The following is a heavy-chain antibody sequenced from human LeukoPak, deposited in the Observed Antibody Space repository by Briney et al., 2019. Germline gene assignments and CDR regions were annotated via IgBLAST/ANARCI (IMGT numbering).Heavy chain of an antibody. V-gene: IGHV4-59*08. CDR1: GGSISSDY. J-gene: IGHJ5*02. D-gene: IGHD6-19*01. CDR2: ISHGGTT. CDR3: ARRVTSSGWYRDDT. Sequence: SETLSLTCTVSGGSISSDYWSWIRQPPGKGLEWIGYISHGGTTSYNPPHQSRVTISVDTSKNQFSLKVSSVNAADTAVYYCARRVTSSGWYRDDTWGQGTLVTVSS.